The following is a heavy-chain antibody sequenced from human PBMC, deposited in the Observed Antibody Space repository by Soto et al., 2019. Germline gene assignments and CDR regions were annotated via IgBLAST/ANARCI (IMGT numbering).Heavy chain of an antibody. V-gene: IGHV3-21*01. CDR2: ISSSSSYI. CDR1: GFTFSSYS. J-gene: IGHJ6*02. D-gene: IGHD2-15*01. CDR3: ARGAELLLDYYYYGMDV. Sequence: GGSLRLSCAASGFTFSSYSMNWVRQAPGKGLEWVSSISSSSSYIYYADSVKGRFTISRDNAKNSLYLQMNSLRAEDTAVYYCARGAELLLDYYYYGMDVWGQGTTVTVSS.